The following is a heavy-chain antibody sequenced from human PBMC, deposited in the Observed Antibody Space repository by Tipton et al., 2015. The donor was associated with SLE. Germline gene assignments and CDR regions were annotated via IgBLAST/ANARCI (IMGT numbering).Heavy chain of an antibody. J-gene: IGHJ4*02. D-gene: IGHD1-26*01. V-gene: IGHV4-59*10. CDR2: IYTSGST. Sequence: TLSLTCAVYGGSFSGYYWSWIRQPAGKGLEWIGRIYTSGSTNNNPSLQSRVTISLDTSKNQFSLKLSSVTAADTAVYYCARHYGSRYFDYWGQGTLVTVSS. CDR1: GGSFSGYY. CDR3: ARHYGSRYFDY.